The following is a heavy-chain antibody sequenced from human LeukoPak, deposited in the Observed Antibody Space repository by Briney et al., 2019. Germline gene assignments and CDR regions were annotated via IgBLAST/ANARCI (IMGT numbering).Heavy chain of an antibody. CDR1: GFTVSLYY. CDR2: ISSSSSYI. D-gene: IGHD6-19*01. CDR3: ARAPGSGWSFDY. Sequence: GGSLRLSCAASGFTVSLYYMTWVRQAPGKGLEWVSSISSSSSYIYYADSVKGRFTISRDNAKNSLYLQMNSLRAEDTAVYYCARAPGSGWSFDYWGQGTLVTVSS. V-gene: IGHV3-21*01. J-gene: IGHJ4*02.